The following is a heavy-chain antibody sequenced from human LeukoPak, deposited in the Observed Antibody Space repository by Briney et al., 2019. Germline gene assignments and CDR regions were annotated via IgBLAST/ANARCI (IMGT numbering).Heavy chain of an antibody. D-gene: IGHD2-21*01. Sequence: ASVKVSCKAFGYTFTGYYMHWVRQAPGQGLEWMGWINPNSGGTNYAQKFQGRVTMTRDTSISTAYMELGRLRSDDTAVYYCASVLLAYCGGDCPPGYWGQGTLVTVSS. CDR2: INPNSGGT. V-gene: IGHV1-2*02. J-gene: IGHJ4*02. CDR1: GYTFTGYY. CDR3: ASVLLAYCGGDCPPGY.